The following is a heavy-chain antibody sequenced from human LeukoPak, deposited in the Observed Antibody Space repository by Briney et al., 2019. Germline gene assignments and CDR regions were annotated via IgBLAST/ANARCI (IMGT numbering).Heavy chain of an antibody. D-gene: IGHD3-16*01. J-gene: IGHJ4*02. CDR3: TTDLLGYDYVWGSANFDY. V-gene: IGHV3-15*01. Sequence: PGGSLRLSCAASGFTFSNAWMSWVRQAPGKGLEWVGRIKSKTDGGTTDYAAPVRGRFTISRDDSKNTLYLQMNSLKTEDTAVYYCTTDLLGYDYVWGSANFDYWGQGTLVTVSS. CDR1: GFTFSNAW. CDR2: IKSKTDGGTT.